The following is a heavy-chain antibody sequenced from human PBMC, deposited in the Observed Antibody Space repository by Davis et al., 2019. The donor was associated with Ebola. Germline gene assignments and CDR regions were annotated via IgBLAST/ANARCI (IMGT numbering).Heavy chain of an antibody. CDR3: ARPRYYGMDV. CDR1: GGSFSGYY. V-gene: IGHV4-34*01. CDR2: INHSGST. J-gene: IGHJ6*02. Sequence: PSETLSLTCAVYGGSFSGYYWSWIRQPPGKGLEWIGEINHSGSTNYNPSLKSRVTISVDTSKNQFSLKLSSVTAADTAVYYCARPRYYGMDVWGQGTTVTVSS.